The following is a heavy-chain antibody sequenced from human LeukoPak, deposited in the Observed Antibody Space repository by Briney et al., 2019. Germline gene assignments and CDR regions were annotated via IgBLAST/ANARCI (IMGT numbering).Heavy chain of an antibody. CDR1: GYTFTSYG. V-gene: IGHV1-18*01. CDR3: ARDYYYDSSGFMGGHDAFDI. Sequence: ASVKVSCKASGYTFTSYGISWVRQAPGQGLEWMGWISAYNGNTNYAQKLQGRVTMTTDTSTSTAYMELRSLRSDDTAVYYCARDYYYDSSGFMGGHDAFDIWGQGTMVTVSS. J-gene: IGHJ3*02. CDR2: ISAYNGNT. D-gene: IGHD3-22*01.